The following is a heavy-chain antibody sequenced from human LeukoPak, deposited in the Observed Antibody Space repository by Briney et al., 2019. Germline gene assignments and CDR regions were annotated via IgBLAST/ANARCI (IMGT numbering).Heavy chain of an antibody. V-gene: IGHV3-30-3*01. CDR2: ISYDGSNK. Sequence: GGSLRLSCAASGFTFSSYAMHWVRQAPGKGLEWVAVISYDGSNKYYADSVKGRFTISRDNSKNTLYLQMNSLRAEDTAVYYCARVYGDYGQGSFDYWGQGTLVTVSS. CDR1: GFTFSSYA. CDR3: ARVYGDYGQGSFDY. D-gene: IGHD4-17*01. J-gene: IGHJ4*02.